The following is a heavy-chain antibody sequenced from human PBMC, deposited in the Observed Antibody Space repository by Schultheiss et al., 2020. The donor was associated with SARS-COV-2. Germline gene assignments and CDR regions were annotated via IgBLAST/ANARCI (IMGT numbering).Heavy chain of an antibody. V-gene: IGHV4-59*01. D-gene: IGHD1-1*01. Sequence: SQTLSLTCTVSGGSISSYYWSWIRQPPGKALEWIGSIYHSGSTYYNPSLKSRVSISVDTSKNHFSLKLRSVTAVDTAVYYCGRDKSGTEYNWFDPWGQGTLVTVSS. J-gene: IGHJ5*02. CDR2: IYHSGST. CDR3: GRDKSGTEYNWFDP. CDR1: GGSISSYY.